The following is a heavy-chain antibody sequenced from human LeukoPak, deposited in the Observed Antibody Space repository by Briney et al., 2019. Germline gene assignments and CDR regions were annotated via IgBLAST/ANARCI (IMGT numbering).Heavy chain of an antibody. V-gene: IGHV3-33*06. CDR1: GFMFSSSG. Sequence: GRSLRLSCVASGFMFSSSGMHWVRQAPGKGLEWLAVIWYDGENKYYADSVKGRFTISRDNSKNTLFLQMNSLRAEDTAVYYCAKEMKYFGSKLDYWGRGTLVTVSS. CDR3: AKEMKYFGSKLDY. J-gene: IGHJ4*02. CDR2: IWYDGENK. D-gene: IGHD2/OR15-2a*01.